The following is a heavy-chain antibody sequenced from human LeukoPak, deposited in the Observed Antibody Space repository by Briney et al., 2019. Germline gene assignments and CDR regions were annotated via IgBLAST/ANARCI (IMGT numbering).Heavy chain of an antibody. CDR2: ISSDGGNT. CDR1: GFSFRTYA. J-gene: IGHJ4*02. Sequence: GGSLRLSCSASGFSFRTYAMHWVRQAPGKGLEFVSAISSDGGNTNYADSVKDRFTISRDNSRNTVYLQMSSLRTEDTAVYYCVKGRWEPNYWGQGTPVTVSS. D-gene: IGHD1-14*01. CDR3: VKGRWEPNY. V-gene: IGHV3-64D*06.